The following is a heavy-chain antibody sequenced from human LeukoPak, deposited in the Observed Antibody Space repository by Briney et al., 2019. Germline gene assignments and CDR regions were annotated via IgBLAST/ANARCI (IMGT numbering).Heavy chain of an antibody. CDR1: GGSISSYY. V-gene: IGHV4-59*01. J-gene: IGHJ5*02. D-gene: IGHD3-9*01. CDR2: IYYSGST. CDR3: ARGGYDILTGYVVWFDP. Sequence: SETLSLTCTVSGGSISSYYWSWIRQPPGKGLEWIGYIYYSGSTNYNPSLKSRVTISVDTSKNQFSLKLSSVTAADTAVYYCARGGYDILTGYVVWFDPWGQGTLVTVSS.